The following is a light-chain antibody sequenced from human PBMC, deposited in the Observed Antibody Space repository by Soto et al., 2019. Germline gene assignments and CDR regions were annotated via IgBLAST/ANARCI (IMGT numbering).Light chain of an antibody. CDR2: TAS. J-gene: IGKJ4*01. V-gene: IGKV1-17*01. Sequence: DIQMTQSPSSLSASVGDRVTITCRASQGIGHDLGWYQQKPGKAPKRLIYTASTLDSGVPSRFSGGGFGTEFTLTISSLQPEDFATYYCLHHYNYPLTLGGGTKVEIK. CDR1: QGIGHD. CDR3: LHHYNYPLT.